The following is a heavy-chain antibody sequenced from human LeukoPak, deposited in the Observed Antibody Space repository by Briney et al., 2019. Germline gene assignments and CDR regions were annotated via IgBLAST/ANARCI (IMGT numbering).Heavy chain of an antibody. CDR1: GYTFTSYA. D-gene: IGHD6-13*01. V-gene: IGHV1-3*01. CDR2: INAGNGNT. J-gene: IGHJ4*02. Sequence: ASVKVSCKAFGYTFTSYAMHWVRQAPGQRLEWMGWINAGNGNTKYSQKFQGRVTITRDTSASTAYMELSSLRSEDTAVYYCATVGIAAAGTLDYWGQGTLVTVSS. CDR3: ATVGIAAAGTLDY.